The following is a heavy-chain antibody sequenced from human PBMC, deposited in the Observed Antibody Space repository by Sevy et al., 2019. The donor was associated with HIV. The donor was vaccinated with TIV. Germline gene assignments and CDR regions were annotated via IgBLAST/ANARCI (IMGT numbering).Heavy chain of an antibody. CDR1: GFTFSDYY. CDR3: ASDHVKDGDFGDYYYYALDV. D-gene: IGHD4-17*01. V-gene: IGHV3-11*01. Sequence: GGSLRLSCAASGFTFSDYYMSWIRQAPGKGLEWVSYISGSDGTTFYADSVKGRFTISRDNAKNSLYLQMNSLRAEDTAMYYCASDHVKDGDFGDYYYYALDVWGQGTTVTVSS. J-gene: IGHJ6*02. CDR2: ISGSDGTT.